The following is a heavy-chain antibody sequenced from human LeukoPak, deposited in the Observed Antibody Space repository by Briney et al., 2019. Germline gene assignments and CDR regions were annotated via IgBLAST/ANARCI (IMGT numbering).Heavy chain of an antibody. V-gene: IGHV3-13*01. D-gene: IGHD4-23*01. CDR1: GLTLSGYH. Sequence: GESLSLSCAVSGLTLSGYHMPWVRQATGKVVEWVSPKGTGGDTNYAGSVQGRFTMSRENAKSSLYLQMNSLRAGDTAVYYCVGAYGGSTHFDYWGQGTLVTVSS. CDR3: VGAYGGSTHFDY. J-gene: IGHJ4*02. CDR2: KGTGGDT.